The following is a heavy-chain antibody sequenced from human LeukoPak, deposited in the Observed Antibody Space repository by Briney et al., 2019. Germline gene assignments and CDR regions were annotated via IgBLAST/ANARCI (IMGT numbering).Heavy chain of an antibody. CDR3: AKGRDKYQLLSKNWFDP. V-gene: IGHV3-9*01. J-gene: IGHJ5*02. Sequence: GRSLRLSCAASGFTFVDYAMHWVRQAPGKGLEWVSGISWNSGSLGYADSVKGRFTISRDNAKNSLYLQMNSLRAEDTALYYCAKGRDKYQLLSKNWFDPWGQGTLVTVSS. D-gene: IGHD2-2*01. CDR2: ISWNSGSL. CDR1: GFTFVDYA.